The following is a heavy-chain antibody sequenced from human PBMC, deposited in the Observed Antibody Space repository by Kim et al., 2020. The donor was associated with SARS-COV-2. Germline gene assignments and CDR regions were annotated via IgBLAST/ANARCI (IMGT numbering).Heavy chain of an antibody. D-gene: IGHD6-19*01. V-gene: IGHV4-39*01. CDR1: GGSISSSSYY. Sequence: SETLSLTCTVSGGSISSSSYYWGWIRQPPGKGLEWIGSIYYSGSTYYNPSLKSRVTISVDTSKNQFSLKLSSVTAADTAVYYCARGYSSGWYYYYGMDVWGQRTTVTVSS. CDR2: IYYSGST. CDR3: ARGYSSGWYYYYGMDV. J-gene: IGHJ6*02.